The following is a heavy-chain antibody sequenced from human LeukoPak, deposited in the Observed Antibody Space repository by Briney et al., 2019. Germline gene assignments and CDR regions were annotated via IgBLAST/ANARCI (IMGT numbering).Heavy chain of an antibody. Sequence: ASVRVSCKASGYTFTSYGISWVRQAPGQGLEWMGWISAYNGNTNYAQKLQGRVTMTTDTSTSTAYMELRSLRSDDTAVYYCARGRPVGATMSRETGSAPGGKGPRVTVPS. CDR2: ISAYNGNT. V-gene: IGHV1-18*01. J-gene: IGHJ5*02. D-gene: IGHD5-12*01. CDR3: ARGRPVGATMSRETGSAP. CDR1: GYTFTSYG.